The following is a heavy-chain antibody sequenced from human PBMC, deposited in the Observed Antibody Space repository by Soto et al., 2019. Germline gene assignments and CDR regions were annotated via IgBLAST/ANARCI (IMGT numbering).Heavy chain of an antibody. CDR2: ISYNENKR. D-gene: IGHD5-18*01. J-gene: IGHJ5*02. CDR1: GFTFRSYA. CDR3: ARAMDTAMTSKDNWFDP. Sequence: QVQLVESGGGVVQPGRSLRLSCAASGFTFRSYAMHWVRQAPGKGLEWVATISYNENKRYYTDSVKGRFTISRDNSKNTLYLQVNSLRAEDTAVYYCARAMDTAMTSKDNWFDPRGQGTLVTVSS. V-gene: IGHV3-30-3*01.